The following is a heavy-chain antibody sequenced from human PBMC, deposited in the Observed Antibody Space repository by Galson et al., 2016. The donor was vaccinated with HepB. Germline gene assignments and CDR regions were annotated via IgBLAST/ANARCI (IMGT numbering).Heavy chain of an antibody. V-gene: IGHV3-30*03. CDR1: GFTFSTYA. D-gene: IGHD6-19*01. Sequence: SLRLSCAASGFTFSTYAMFWVRQAPGKGLEWVAVISYDGNSKYYADSVKGRFTISRDSSQNTLYLQMNSLRTEDTAVYFCARKSMAGPRSYFDYWGQGTLVTVSS. CDR3: ARKSMAGPRSYFDY. J-gene: IGHJ4*02. CDR2: ISYDGNSK.